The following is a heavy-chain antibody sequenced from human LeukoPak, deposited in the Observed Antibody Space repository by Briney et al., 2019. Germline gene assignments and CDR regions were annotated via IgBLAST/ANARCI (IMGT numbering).Heavy chain of an antibody. V-gene: IGHV3-74*01. D-gene: IGHD2-15*01. CDR3: ARDVEKRPDY. CDR2: TSNDGRGT. J-gene: IGHJ4*02. Sequence: PGGSLRLSCAASGFTFRNYWMHWVRQAPGKGLVWVSGTSNDGRGTTYADSAKGRFTISRDNAKNTLYLQMSSLRVEDTAVYYCARDVEKRPDYWGQGTLVTVSS. CDR1: GFTFRNYW.